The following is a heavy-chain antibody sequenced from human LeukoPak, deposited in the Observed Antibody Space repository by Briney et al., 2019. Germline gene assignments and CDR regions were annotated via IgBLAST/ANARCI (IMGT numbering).Heavy chain of an antibody. CDR3: ARNYGGNSAG. Sequence: GGSLRLSCVASGLSISGQWMNWVRQAPGQGLEWVANIKHDGSEEYYVDSVKGRFTVSRDDGRNSVSLQMNSVRDEDTAVYYCARNYGGNSAGWGQGTLVTVSS. V-gene: IGHV3-7*01. D-gene: IGHD4-23*01. CDR1: GLSISGQW. J-gene: IGHJ4*02. CDR2: IKHDGSEE.